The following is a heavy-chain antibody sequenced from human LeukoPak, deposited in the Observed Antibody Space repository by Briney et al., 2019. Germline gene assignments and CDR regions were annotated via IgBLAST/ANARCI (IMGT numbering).Heavy chain of an antibody. CDR3: AKTYYYDTTGFVHPPGD. Sequence: SVKVSCKASGGTFSSYAISWVRQAPGQGLEWMGGIIPIFGTANYAQKFQGRVTMTRDTSRNTSYMELSSLTSGDTAVYYCAKTYYYDTTGFVHPPGDWGQGTQVTVSS. J-gene: IGHJ4*02. CDR2: IIPIFGTA. CDR1: GGTFSSYA. V-gene: IGHV1-69*05. D-gene: IGHD3-22*01.